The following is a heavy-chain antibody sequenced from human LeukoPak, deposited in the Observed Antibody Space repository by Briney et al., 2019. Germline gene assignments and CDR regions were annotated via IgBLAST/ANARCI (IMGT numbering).Heavy chain of an antibody. Sequence: SETLSLTCTVSGGSISSSSYYWGWIRQPPGKGLEWIGSIYYSGSTYYNPSLKSRVTISVDTSKNQFSLRLSSVTAADTAVYYCAKDLSFTMIVVVKKGNAFDIWGQGTMVTVSS. D-gene: IGHD3-22*01. CDR2: IYYSGST. J-gene: IGHJ3*02. CDR3: AKDLSFTMIVVVKKGNAFDI. CDR1: GGSISSSSYY. V-gene: IGHV4-39*07.